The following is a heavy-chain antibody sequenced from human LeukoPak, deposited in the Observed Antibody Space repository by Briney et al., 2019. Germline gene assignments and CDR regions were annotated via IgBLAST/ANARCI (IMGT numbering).Heavy chain of an antibody. V-gene: IGHV1-2*02. CDR2: INPNSGGT. CDR1: GYTFTGYY. D-gene: IGHD3-22*01. Sequence: GASVKVSCKASGYTFTGYYMHWVRQAPGQGLEWMGWINPNSGGTNYAQKFQGRVTMTRDTSISTAYMELSRLKSDDTAVYYCARDMKVVAQPLNSFDYWGQGTLVTVSS. J-gene: IGHJ4*02. CDR3: ARDMKVVAQPLNSFDY.